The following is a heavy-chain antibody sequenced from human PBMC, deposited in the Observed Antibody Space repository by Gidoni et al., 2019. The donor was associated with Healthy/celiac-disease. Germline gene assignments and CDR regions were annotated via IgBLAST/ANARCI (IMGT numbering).Heavy chain of an antibody. J-gene: IGHJ4*02. Sequence: QVQLQQWGAGLLKPSETLSLTCAVYGGSFSGYYWSWIRQPPGEGLAWIGEITHSGSTNSNPSLKSRVTISVDTSKNQFSLKLSSVTAADTAVYYCARVTYYYDSSGYGGLDYWGQGTLVTVSS. CDR2: ITHSGST. CDR3: ARVTYYYDSSGYGGLDY. D-gene: IGHD3-22*01. V-gene: IGHV4-34*01. CDR1: GGSFSGYY.